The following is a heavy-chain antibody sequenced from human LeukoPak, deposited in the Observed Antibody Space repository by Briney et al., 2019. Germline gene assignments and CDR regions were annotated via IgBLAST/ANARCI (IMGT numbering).Heavy chain of an antibody. Sequence: PSETLSLTCTVSGDSISSGSYYWGWIRQPPGKELEWIGNIYYSGSTYYNPSLKSRVTISVDTSKNQFSLKLSSVTAADTAVYYCARQWLVDYFDYWGQGTLVTVSS. V-gene: IGHV4-39*07. CDR1: GDSISSGSYY. J-gene: IGHJ4*02. CDR3: ARQWLVDYFDY. D-gene: IGHD6-19*01. CDR2: IYYSGST.